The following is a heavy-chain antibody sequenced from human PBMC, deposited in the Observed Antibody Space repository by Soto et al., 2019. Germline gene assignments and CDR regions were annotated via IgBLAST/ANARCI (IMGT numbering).Heavy chain of an antibody. CDR2: IKVDGSEK. V-gene: IGHV3-7*03. Sequence: EVQLAESGGGLVQPGGSLRLSCAASGFTFGNYWMTWVRQAPGKELERVANIKVDGSEKYYVDSVMGRFIISRDNAKNSLYLQMNSLRAEDTAVYYCARDRGWQTFDYWGQGTLVTVSS. CDR3: ARDRGWQTFDY. CDR1: GFTFGNYW. D-gene: IGHD3-10*01. J-gene: IGHJ4*02.